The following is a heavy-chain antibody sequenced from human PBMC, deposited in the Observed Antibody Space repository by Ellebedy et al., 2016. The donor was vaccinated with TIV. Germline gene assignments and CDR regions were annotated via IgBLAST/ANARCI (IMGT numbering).Heavy chain of an antibody. CDR2: IKQDGTEK. V-gene: IGHV3-7*01. CDR1: GFTFSSYW. J-gene: IGHJ4*02. D-gene: IGHD3-10*01. CDR3: ARIKAGY. Sequence: GESLKISCVASGFTFSSYWMSWVRQAPGKGLEWVANIKQDGTEKYYVDSVKGRFTLSSANDKTSLYLQMNSLRAEDTAVYYCARIKAGYWGQGTLVTVSS.